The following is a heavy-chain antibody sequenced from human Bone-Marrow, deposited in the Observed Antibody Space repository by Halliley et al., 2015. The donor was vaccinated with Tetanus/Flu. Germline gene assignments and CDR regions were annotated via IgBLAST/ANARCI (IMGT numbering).Heavy chain of an antibody. Sequence: SLRLSCAASGFTFSSYGMHWVRQAPGKGLEWVAVLSDNGSNKFYADSVRGRFTISRDNANNTLYLQLNSLRDADTAIYYGAKDGRAAGGQWFFDVWGCGTLVTVSS. CDR3: AKDGRAAGGQWFFDV. D-gene: IGHD6-13*01. J-gene: IGHJ2*01. V-gene: IGHV3-30*18. CDR1: GFTFSSYG. CDR2: LSDNGSNK.